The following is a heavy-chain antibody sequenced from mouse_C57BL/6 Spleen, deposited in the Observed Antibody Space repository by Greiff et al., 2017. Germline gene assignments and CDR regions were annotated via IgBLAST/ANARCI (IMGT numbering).Heavy chain of an antibody. Sequence: QVQLKESGAELMKPGASVKLSCKATGYTFTGYWIEWVKQRPGHGLEWIGEILPGSGSTNYNAKFKGKATFTADTSSNTAYMQLSSLTTEDSAIYYCASRAYYYGSSSLDYWGQGTTLTVSS. J-gene: IGHJ2*01. CDR3: ASRAYYYGSSSLDY. V-gene: IGHV1-9*01. D-gene: IGHD1-1*01. CDR2: ILPGSGST. CDR1: GYTFTGYW.